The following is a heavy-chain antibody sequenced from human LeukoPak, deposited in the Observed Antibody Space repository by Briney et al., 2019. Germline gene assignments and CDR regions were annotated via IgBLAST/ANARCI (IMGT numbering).Heavy chain of an antibody. V-gene: IGHV4-34*01. CDR2: INHSGST. CDR1: GGSFGGYY. Sequence: PSETLSLTXAVYGGSFGGYYWSWIRQPPGKGLEWIGEINHSGSTNYNPSLKSRVTISVDTSKNQFSLKLSSVTAADTALYYCARGSAKFDLWGRGTLVTVSS. J-gene: IGHJ2*01. CDR3: ARGSAKFDL.